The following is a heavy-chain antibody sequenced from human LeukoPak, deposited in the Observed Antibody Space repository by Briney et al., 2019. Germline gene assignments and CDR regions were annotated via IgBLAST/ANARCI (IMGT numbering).Heavy chain of an antibody. CDR3: ARGWATYYYDSSGYSDAFDI. D-gene: IGHD3-22*01. CDR1: GGTFSSYA. V-gene: IGHV1-69*04. Sequence: GASVKVSCKASGGTFSSYAISWVRQAPGQGLEWMGRIIPILGIANYAQKFQGKVTITADKSTSTAYMGLSSLRSEDTAVYYCARGWATYYYDSSGYSDAFDIWGQGTMVTVSS. J-gene: IGHJ3*02. CDR2: IIPILGIA.